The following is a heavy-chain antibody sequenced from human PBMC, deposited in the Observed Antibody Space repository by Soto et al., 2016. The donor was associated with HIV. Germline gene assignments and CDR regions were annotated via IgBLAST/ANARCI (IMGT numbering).Heavy chain of an antibody. D-gene: IGHD5-18*01. CDR1: GFTFSGSA. Sequence: EVQLVESGGGLVQPGGSLKLSCATSGFTFSGSAMHWVRQASGKGLEWVGLIRDKPNNYATAYAASVKGRFTISRDDSKNMAFLQMNSLKTEDTAVYYCTPYSYGLPLPYWGQGTLVTVSS. CDR3: TPYSYGLPLPY. J-gene: IGHJ4*02. CDR2: IRDKPNNYAT. V-gene: IGHV3-73*01.